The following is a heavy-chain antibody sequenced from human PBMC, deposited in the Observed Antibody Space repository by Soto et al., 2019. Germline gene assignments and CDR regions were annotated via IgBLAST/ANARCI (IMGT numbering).Heavy chain of an antibody. CDR2: ISAKNGNT. CDR1: GYTFNNSG. Sequence: QVQLVQSGAEVKKPGASVKVSCTASGYTFNNSGISWVRQAPGRGLEWMGWISAKNGNTNYAQKFQGRVTMTTDTATRTDYMDLRSLRSDDTAVHFCARDLGDIVVVSAAAEFDHWGQGTLVTVSS. CDR3: ARDLGDIVVVSAAAEFDH. V-gene: IGHV1-18*04. J-gene: IGHJ4*02. D-gene: IGHD2-2*01.